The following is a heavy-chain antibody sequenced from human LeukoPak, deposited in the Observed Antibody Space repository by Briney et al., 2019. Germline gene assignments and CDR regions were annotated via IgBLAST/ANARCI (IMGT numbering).Heavy chain of an antibody. CDR2: ISSSSSYI. J-gene: IGHJ4*02. D-gene: IGHD1-26*01. Sequence: GGSLRLSCAASGFAFSSYSMNWVRQAPGKGLEWASSISSSSSYIYYADSVKGRFTISRDNAKNSLYLQMNSLRAEDTAVYYCAKDVYSGSYYSPLDYWGQGTLVTVSS. V-gene: IGHV3-21*01. CDR1: GFAFSSYS. CDR3: AKDVYSGSYYSPLDY.